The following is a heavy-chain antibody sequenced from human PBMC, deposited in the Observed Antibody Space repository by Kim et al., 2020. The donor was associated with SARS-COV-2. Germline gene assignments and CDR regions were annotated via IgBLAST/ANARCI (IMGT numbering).Heavy chain of an antibody. CDR3: ARGPGGEDYFDY. Sequence: SETLSLTCAVSGGSISSSNWWSCVRQPPGKGLEWIGEIYHSGSTNYNPSLKSRVTISVDKSKNQFSLKLTSVTAADTAVYYCARGPGGEDYFDYWGQGILVTVYS. CDR2: IYHSGST. J-gene: IGHJ4*02. D-gene: IGHD2-8*02. CDR1: GGSISSSNW. V-gene: IGHV4-4*02.